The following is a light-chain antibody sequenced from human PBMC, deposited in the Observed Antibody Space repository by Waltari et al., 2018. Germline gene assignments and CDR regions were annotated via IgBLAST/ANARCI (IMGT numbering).Light chain of an antibody. CDR3: LQDYNYPRT. CDR2: DAS. CDR1: QSISGW. J-gene: IGKJ2*01. Sequence: DIQMTQSPSTLSASLGDRVTITCRASQSISGWLAWYQQKPGKAPKFLIYDASSLESGVPSRFSGSGSGTEFTLTISSLQPDDFATYYCLQDYNYPRTFGQGTKLEIK. V-gene: IGKV1-5*01.